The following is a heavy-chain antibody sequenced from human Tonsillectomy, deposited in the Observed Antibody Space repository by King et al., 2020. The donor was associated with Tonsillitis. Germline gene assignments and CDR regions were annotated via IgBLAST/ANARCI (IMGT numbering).Heavy chain of an antibody. CDR2: ISGDGGSL. J-gene: IGHJ6*03. CDR1: GFSFDDYA. CDR3: AKGLPCITMIGVIPACFNYMDV. Sequence: VQLVESGGGVVQPGGSLRLSCEASGFSFDDYAMHWVRQTPGKGLEWVSLISGDGGSLYYADSVRGRFTISRDNSKNSLYLQMNSLRTEDTGLYYCAKGLPCITMIGVIPACFNYMDVWGKGTTVTVSS. D-gene: IGHD3-22*01. V-gene: IGHV3-43*02.